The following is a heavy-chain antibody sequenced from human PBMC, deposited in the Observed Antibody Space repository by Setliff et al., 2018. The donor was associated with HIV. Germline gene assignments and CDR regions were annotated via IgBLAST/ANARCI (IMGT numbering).Heavy chain of an antibody. CDR3: AKVLLFGVDVFDI. D-gene: IGHD3-10*02. Sequence: PVGSLRLSCAASGFSFSTYAMGWVRQAPGKGLEWVSTVGAVGSPKFYAESVKGRFTISKDNSKNTLYLQMTSRRDEDTAVYYCAKVLLFGVDVFDIWGQGTMVTVSS. J-gene: IGHJ3*02. V-gene: IGHV3-23*01. CDR2: VGAVGSPK. CDR1: GFSFSTYA.